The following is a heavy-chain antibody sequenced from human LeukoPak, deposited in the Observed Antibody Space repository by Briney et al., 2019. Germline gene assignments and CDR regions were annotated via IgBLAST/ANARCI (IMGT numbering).Heavy chain of an antibody. Sequence: GSLRLSCAASGFTFSSYSMNWVRQAPGKGLEWIGSIYYSGSTYYNPSLKSRVTISVDTSKNQFSLKLSSVTAADTAVYYCARTAYYDSTGPKDAFDIWGQGTMVTVSS. CDR3: ARTAYYDSTGPKDAFDI. CDR1: GFTFSSYS. D-gene: IGHD3-22*01. J-gene: IGHJ3*02. V-gene: IGHV4-39*07. CDR2: IYYSGST.